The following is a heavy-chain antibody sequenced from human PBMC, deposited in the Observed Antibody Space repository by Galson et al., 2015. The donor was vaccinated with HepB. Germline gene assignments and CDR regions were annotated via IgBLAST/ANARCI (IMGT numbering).Heavy chain of an antibody. CDR2: ISYDGSNK. CDR1: GFTFSSYA. D-gene: IGHD5-12*01. Sequence: SLRLSCAASGFTFSSYAMHWVRQAPGKGLEWVAVISYDGSNKYYADSVKGRFTISRDNSKNTLYLQMNSLRAEDTAVYYCAREIAGYDPDYYYYYGMDVWGQGTTVTVSS. J-gene: IGHJ6*02. CDR3: AREIAGYDPDYYYYYGMDV. V-gene: IGHV3-30*04.